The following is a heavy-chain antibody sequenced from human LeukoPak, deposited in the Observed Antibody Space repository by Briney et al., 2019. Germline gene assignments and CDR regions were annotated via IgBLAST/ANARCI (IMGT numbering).Heavy chain of an antibody. CDR2: IWYDGSNK. CDR1: GFTFSSYG. Sequence: GGSLRLSCAASGFTFSSYGMHWVRQAPGKGLEWVAVIWYDGSNKYYADSAKGRFTISRDNSKNTLYLQMNSLRAEDTAVYYCARPPNLNWYFDLWGRGTLVTVSS. D-gene: IGHD1-7*01. V-gene: IGHV3-33*01. CDR3: ARPPNLNWYFDL. J-gene: IGHJ2*01.